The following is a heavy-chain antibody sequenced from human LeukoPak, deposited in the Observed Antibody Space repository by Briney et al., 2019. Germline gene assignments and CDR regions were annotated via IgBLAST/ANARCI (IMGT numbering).Heavy chain of an antibody. CDR3: ARAGDVGLYYFDS. J-gene: IGHJ4*02. CDR2: IIPIFGTA. V-gene: IGHV1-69*13. Sequence: SVKVSCKASGGTFSNYAISWVRQAPGQGLEWMGGIIPIFGTANYAQRFQARVTITADESTSTAYMELNSLRSEGMAVYYCARAGDVGLYYFDSWGQGTLVTVSS. D-gene: IGHD1-26*01. CDR1: GGTFSNYA.